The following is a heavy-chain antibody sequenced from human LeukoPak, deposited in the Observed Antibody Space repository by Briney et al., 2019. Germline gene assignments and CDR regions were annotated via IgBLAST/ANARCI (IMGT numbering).Heavy chain of an antibody. CDR2: ISSSGSTI. D-gene: IGHD3-22*01. Sequence: GGSLRLSCAASGFTFSDYYMSWIRQAPGKGLAWVSYISSSGSTIYYADSVKGRFTISRDNAKNSLYLQMNSLRAEDTAVYYCARDGASVRYYDSSGYFDYWGQGTLVTVSS. V-gene: IGHV3-11*04. CDR1: GFTFSDYY. J-gene: IGHJ4*02. CDR3: ARDGASVRYYDSSGYFDY.